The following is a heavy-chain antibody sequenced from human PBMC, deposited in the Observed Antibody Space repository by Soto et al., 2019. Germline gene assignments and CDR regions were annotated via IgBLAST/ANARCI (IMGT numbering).Heavy chain of an antibody. CDR3: ARDQEPSTLYYDYYYMYV. J-gene: IGHJ6*03. Sequence: QVQLLQSGAEVKKPGSSVTVSCKSSGYTFTSYYIHWVRQAPGQGLEWMGMINPCGGSTSYAQKFQGIVTRTRARSTSTVYMEVSGLRSEETAVYYCARDQEPSTLYYDYYYMYVWGKGTTVNVSS. CDR1: GYTFTSYY. V-gene: IGHV1-46*03. CDR2: INPCGGST.